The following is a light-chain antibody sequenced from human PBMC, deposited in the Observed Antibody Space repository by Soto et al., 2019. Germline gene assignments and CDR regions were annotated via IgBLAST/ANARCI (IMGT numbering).Light chain of an antibody. CDR1: SSDVGSYNL. Sequence: QSALTQPASVSGSPGQSITISCTGTSSDVGSYNLVSWYQHHPGKAPKLMIYEGSKRPSGVSNRFSGSKSGNTASLTISGXXXXXXADYYCCSYAGSRVFGGGTKLTVL. CDR2: EGS. CDR3: CSYAGSRV. J-gene: IGLJ3*02. V-gene: IGLV2-23*01.